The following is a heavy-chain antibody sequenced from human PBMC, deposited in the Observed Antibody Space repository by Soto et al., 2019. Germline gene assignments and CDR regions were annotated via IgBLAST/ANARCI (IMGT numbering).Heavy chain of an antibody. D-gene: IGHD1-1*01. V-gene: IGHV3-53*02. CDR1: GFTVSSHY. CDR3: AGATGRY. J-gene: IGHJ4*02. CDR2: IYSGGNT. Sequence: EVQLVETGGGLLQPGGSLRLSCTASGFTVSSHYMTWVRQAPGKGLEWVSVIYSGGNTYYADSVKGRFTSSRDKAKNTLYLQMNSLRAEDTAVYYCAGATGRYWGQGTLVTVSS.